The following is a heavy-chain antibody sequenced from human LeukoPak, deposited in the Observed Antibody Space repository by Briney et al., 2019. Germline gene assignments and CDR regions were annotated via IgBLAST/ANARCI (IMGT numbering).Heavy chain of an antibody. CDR2: IYYSGST. CDR1: GGSFSNYY. J-gene: IGHJ4*02. V-gene: IGHV4-59*01. CDR3: ARAYGSGSYPPLFDY. D-gene: IGHD3-10*01. Sequence: SETLSLTCAVYGGSFSNYYWSWIRQPPGKGLEWIGYIYYSGSTNYNPSLKSRVTISVDTSKNQFSLKLSSVTAADTAAYYCARAYGSGSYPPLFDYWGQGTLVTVSS.